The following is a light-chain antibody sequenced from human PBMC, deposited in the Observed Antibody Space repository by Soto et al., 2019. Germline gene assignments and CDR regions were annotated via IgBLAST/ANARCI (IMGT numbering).Light chain of an antibody. CDR3: QQSYSTPIT. J-gene: IGKJ5*01. CDR1: QSISGY. Sequence: DIPMTQSPSSLSASVGDRVTITCRASQSISGYLHWYQQKPGTAPKLLIYAVSNLQSGVPSRFSGSGSGTDYTLTISNLQPEDSATYFCQQSYSTPITFGQGTRLDIK. CDR2: AVS. V-gene: IGKV1-39*01.